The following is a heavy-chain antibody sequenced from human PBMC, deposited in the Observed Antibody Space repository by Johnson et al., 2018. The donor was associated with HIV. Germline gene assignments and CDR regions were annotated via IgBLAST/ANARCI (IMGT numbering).Heavy chain of an antibody. CDR1: GFTFSNYA. Sequence: QMQLVESGGGVVQPGRSLRLSCAASGFTFSNYAMHWVRQAPGRGLEWVAVISYDGSNKYYADSVKGRFTISRDNSKNTLYLQMNSLRAEDTAVYYCAKDLFTEREDDVFDVWGQGTMVTVSS. CDR3: AKDLFTEREDDVFDV. CDR2: ISYDGSNK. J-gene: IGHJ3*01. V-gene: IGHV3-30*14. D-gene: IGHD1-26*01.